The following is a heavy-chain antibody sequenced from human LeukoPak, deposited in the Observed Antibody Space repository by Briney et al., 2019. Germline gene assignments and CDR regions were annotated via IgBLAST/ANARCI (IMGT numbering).Heavy chain of an antibody. J-gene: IGHJ4*02. CDR3: AREVTSGNPFDY. D-gene: IGHD4-23*01. Sequence: GGSLRLSCAASGFTVSSNYMSWVRQAPGKGLEWVSVIYNNGNTYYADSVKGRFTISRDNSKNTLYLQMNSLRAEDTAVYYCAREVTSGNPFDYWGQGTLVTVSS. V-gene: IGHV3-53*01. CDR2: IYNNGNT. CDR1: GFTVSSNY.